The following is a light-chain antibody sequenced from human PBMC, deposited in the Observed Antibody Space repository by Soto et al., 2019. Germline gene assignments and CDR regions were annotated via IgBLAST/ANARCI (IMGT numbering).Light chain of an antibody. CDR1: QSVSSK. V-gene: IGKV3-15*01. CDR3: QHYSTWLWT. Sequence: EIVMTQSPATLSVSPGERATLSCRASQSVSSKLAWYQQKPGQGPRLLIYGASTRATGIPARFSGSGSETEFTLTISSLQSEDFAVYYCQHYSTWLWTFGQGTKVDIK. J-gene: IGKJ1*01. CDR2: GAS.